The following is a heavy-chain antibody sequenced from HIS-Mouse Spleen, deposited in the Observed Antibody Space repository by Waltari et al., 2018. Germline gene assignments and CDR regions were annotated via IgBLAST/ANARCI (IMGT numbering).Heavy chain of an antibody. V-gene: IGHV3-21*01. J-gene: IGHJ6*02. CDR2: ISSSSSYI. Sequence: EVQLLESGGGLVQPGGSLRLSCAASGFTFSSYSMNWVRQAPGKGLEWVSSISSSSSYIYYADSVKGRFTISRDNAKNSLYLQMNSLRAEDTAVYYCARDVVPAAGYYYYGMDVWGQGTTVTVSS. D-gene: IGHD2-2*01. CDR3: ARDVVPAAGYYYYGMDV. CDR1: GFTFSSYS.